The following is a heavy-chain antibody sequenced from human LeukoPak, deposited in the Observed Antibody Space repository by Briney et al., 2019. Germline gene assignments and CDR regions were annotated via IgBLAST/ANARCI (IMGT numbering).Heavy chain of an antibody. CDR1: GFTFDDYA. J-gene: IGHJ4*02. Sequence: PGGSLRLSCAASGFTFDDYAMHWVRQAPGKGLEWVSLISGDGDSTYYADSVKGRFTISRDNSKNSLYLQMNSLRTEDTASFYCAKDKYSYGYNFDYWGQGTLVTVSS. D-gene: IGHD5-18*01. CDR3: AKDKYSYGYNFDY. V-gene: IGHV3-43*02. CDR2: ISGDGDST.